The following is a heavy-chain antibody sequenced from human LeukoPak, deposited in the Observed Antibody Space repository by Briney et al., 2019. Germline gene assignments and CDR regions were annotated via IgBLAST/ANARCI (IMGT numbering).Heavy chain of an antibody. J-gene: IGHJ4*02. V-gene: IGHV3-48*03. CDR2: IGASGRTI. CDR3: AKLDGIGGLDY. D-gene: IGHD1-26*01. CDR1: GFTFNNNE. Sequence: GGSLTLSCAASGFTFNNNEMNWVRQAPGKGLEWISYIGASGRTIYYADSVKGRFSISRDNGKNSLYLQMNSLRAEDTAVCYCAKLDGIGGLDYWGQGTLVTVSS.